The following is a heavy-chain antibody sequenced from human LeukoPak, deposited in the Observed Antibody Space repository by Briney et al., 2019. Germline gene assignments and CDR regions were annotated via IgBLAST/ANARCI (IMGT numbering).Heavy chain of an antibody. J-gene: IGHJ6*03. CDR3: ASRMGGSGTRWYYYMDV. CDR2: INPNSGGT. Sequence: GASVKVSCKASGYTFTGYYMHWVRQAPGQGLEWMGWINPNSGGTNYAQKFQGRVTMTRDTSISTAYMELSRLRSDDTAVYYCASRMGGSGTRWYYYMDVWGKGTTVTVSS. D-gene: IGHD3-10*01. CDR1: GYTFTGYY. V-gene: IGHV1-2*02.